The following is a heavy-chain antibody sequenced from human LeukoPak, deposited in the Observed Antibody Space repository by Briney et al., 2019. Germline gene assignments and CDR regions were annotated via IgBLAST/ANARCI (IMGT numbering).Heavy chain of an antibody. D-gene: IGHD2-15*01. CDR3: ARGEEYCSGGSCYSVDY. CDR1: GFTFSSHG. V-gene: IGHV3-33*01. Sequence: GTSLRLSCAASGFTFSSHGMHWVRQAPGKGLEWVAVIWYDGSNKYYADSVKGRFTISRDNSKNTLYLQMNSLRDEDTALYHCARGEEYCSGGSCYSVDYWGQGTLVTVSS. CDR2: IWYDGSNK. J-gene: IGHJ4*02.